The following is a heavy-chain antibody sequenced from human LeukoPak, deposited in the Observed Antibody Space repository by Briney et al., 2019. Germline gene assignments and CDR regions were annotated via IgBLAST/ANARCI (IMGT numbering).Heavy chain of an antibody. J-gene: IGHJ4*02. Sequence: SGGSLRLSCAASGFTFSSDAMSWVRQAPGKGLEWVSAISGSGGSTYYADSVKGRFTISRDNSKNTLYLQMNSLRAEDTAVYYCAKSIVAVAGTDYWGPGTLVTVSS. D-gene: IGHD6-19*01. V-gene: IGHV3-23*01. CDR1: GFTFSSDA. CDR2: ISGSGGST. CDR3: AKSIVAVAGTDY.